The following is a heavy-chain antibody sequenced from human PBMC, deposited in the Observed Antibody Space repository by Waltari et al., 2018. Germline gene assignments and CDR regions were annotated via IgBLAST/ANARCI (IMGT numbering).Heavy chain of an antibody. V-gene: IGHV4-34*01. CDR1: GDSFSSYY. D-gene: IGHD6-13*01. Sequence: QVQLQQWGAGLLKPSETLSLTCDVYGDSFSSYYWTWIRQPPGKGLEWIGEINHSGRTNHNPSLTSRVNISIDTSKKQFYLKMKSGTAGDMGLFYCASGYHVYSSSWAGRRNFYYMDVWGKGTTVTISS. CDR2: INHSGRT. CDR3: ASGYHVYSSSWAGRRNFYYMDV. J-gene: IGHJ6*03.